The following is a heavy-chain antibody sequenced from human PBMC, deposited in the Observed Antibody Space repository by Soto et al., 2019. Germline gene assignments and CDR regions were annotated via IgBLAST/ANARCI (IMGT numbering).Heavy chain of an antibody. CDR2: ISGSGGST. CDR1: GFTFSSYA. CDR3: AKDREMATNRPYYFDY. J-gene: IGHJ4*02. Sequence: PGGSLRLSCAASGFTFSSYAMSWVRQAPGKGLEWVSAISGSGGSTYYADSVKGRFTISRDNSKNTLYLQMNSLRAEDTAVYYCAKDREMATNRPYYFDYWGQGTLVTVSS. V-gene: IGHV3-23*01. D-gene: IGHD5-12*01.